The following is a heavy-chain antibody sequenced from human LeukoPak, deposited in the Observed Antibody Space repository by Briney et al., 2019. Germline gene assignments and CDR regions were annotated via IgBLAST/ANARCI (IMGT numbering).Heavy chain of an antibody. D-gene: IGHD6-25*01. V-gene: IGHV3-23*01. CDR1: GFTFKTHA. CDR2: ISGGGGHT. CDR3: GRVPPLLEAAAAYYFDY. J-gene: IGHJ4*02. Sequence: GGSLRLSCAASGFTFKTHAMSWVRQAPGKGPEWVSGISGGGGHTYYADSVKGRFTISRNNSKNTLYLEVNSLRAEASALYYCGRVPPLLEAAAAYYFDYWGQGTLVTVSS.